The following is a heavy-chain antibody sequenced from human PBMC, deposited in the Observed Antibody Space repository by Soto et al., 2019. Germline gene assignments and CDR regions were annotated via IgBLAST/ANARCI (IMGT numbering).Heavy chain of an antibody. J-gene: IGHJ5*02. CDR3: ATYHLKEQTNWFDP. D-gene: IGHD2-2*01. Sequence: SETLSLTCAVYGGSFSGYYWSWIRRHPGKGLEWIGYTYSSGSSYYNPSLKSRAVILVDKSTNQFSLRLSSVTAADTAVYHCATYHLKEQTNWFDPWGRGILVTVSS. CDR1: GGSFSGYY. V-gene: IGHV4-31*11. CDR2: TYSSGSS.